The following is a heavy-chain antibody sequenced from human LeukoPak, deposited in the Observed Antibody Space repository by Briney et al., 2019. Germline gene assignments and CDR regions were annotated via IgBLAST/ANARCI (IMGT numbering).Heavy chain of an antibody. CDR1: GFTFSSYS. Sequence: GGSLRLSCAASGFTFSSYSMNWVRQAPGKGLEWVSSISSSSSYIYYADSVKGRFTISRDNAKNSLYLQMNSLRAEDTAVYYCARDVGLYGDPYLQHWGQGTLVTVSS. CDR2: ISSSSSYI. V-gene: IGHV3-21*01. CDR3: ARDVGLYGDPYLQH. D-gene: IGHD4-17*01. J-gene: IGHJ1*01.